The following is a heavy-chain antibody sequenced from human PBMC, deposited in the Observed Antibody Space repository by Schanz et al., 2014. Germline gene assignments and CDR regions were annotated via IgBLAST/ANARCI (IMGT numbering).Heavy chain of an antibody. CDR2: ISPYNGNT. J-gene: IGHJ4*02. Sequence: QVQRVQSGAEVKKPGTSVKVSCKTSGYTFSDYGITWVRQAPGQGLEWMGWISPYNGNTNYAQKLQGRVTMTTDTSTSTAYMELRSLRSDDTAVYYCARGEYSSGWYDRDIAHFDYWGQGTLVTVSS. D-gene: IGHD6-19*01. CDR1: GYTFSDYG. CDR3: ARGEYSSGWYDRDIAHFDY. V-gene: IGHV1-18*01.